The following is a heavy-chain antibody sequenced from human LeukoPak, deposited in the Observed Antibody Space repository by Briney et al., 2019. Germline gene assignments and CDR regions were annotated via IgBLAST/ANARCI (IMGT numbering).Heavy chain of an antibody. D-gene: IGHD6-13*01. CDR3: ARISSRWFNFDY. CDR1: GFTVNSNY. V-gene: IGHV3-66*01. Sequence: PGGSLRLSCAASGFTVNSNYMSWVRQAPGKGLEWVSVIYRDRSANYADSVKGRFTISRDDSKDTLYLQMNSLRAEDTAVYYCARISSRWFNFDYWGRGTLVTVSS. J-gene: IGHJ4*02. CDR2: IYRDRSA.